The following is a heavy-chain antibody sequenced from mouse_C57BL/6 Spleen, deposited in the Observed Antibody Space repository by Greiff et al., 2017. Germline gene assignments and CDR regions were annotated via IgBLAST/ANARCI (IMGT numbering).Heavy chain of an antibody. CDR3: ARADYSKDAMDY. D-gene: IGHD2-5*01. CDR2: IYPGSGST. Sequence: QVQLQQPGAELVKPGASVKMSCKASGYTFTSYWITWVKQRPGQGLEWIGDIYPGSGSTNYNEKFKSKATLTVDTSSSPAYMQLSSLTSEDSAVYYCARADYSKDAMDYWGQGTSVTVSS. V-gene: IGHV1-55*01. J-gene: IGHJ4*01. CDR1: GYTFTSYW.